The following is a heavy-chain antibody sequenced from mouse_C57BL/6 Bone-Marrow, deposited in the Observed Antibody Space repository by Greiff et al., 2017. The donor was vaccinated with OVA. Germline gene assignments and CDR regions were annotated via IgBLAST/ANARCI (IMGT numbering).Heavy chain of an antibody. CDR1: GFSFNTYA. Sequence: EVKLVESGGGLVQRKGSLKLSCAASGFSFNTYAMNWVRQAPGKGLEWVARIRSKSNNYATYYADSVKDRFTISRDDSESMLYLQMNNLKTEDTAMYYCVRHDVYWYFDVWGTGTTVTVSS. J-gene: IGHJ1*03. CDR3: VRHDVYWYFDV. D-gene: IGHD2-3*01. V-gene: IGHV10-1*01. CDR2: IRSKSNNYAT.